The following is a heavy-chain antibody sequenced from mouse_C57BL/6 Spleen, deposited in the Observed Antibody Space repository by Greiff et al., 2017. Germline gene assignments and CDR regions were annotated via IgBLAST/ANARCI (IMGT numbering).Heavy chain of an antibody. D-gene: IGHD1-1*01. CDR1: GFTFTDYY. Sequence: EVQLQESGGGLVQPGGSLSLSCAASGFTFTDYYMSWVRQPPGTALEWLGFIRNKANGYTTEYSASVKGRFTISRDNSQSILYLQMNALRAEDSATYYCARYRYYGSSGYFDVWGTGTTVTVSS. J-gene: IGHJ1*03. CDR3: ARYRYYGSSGYFDV. V-gene: IGHV7-3*01. CDR2: IRNKANGYTT.